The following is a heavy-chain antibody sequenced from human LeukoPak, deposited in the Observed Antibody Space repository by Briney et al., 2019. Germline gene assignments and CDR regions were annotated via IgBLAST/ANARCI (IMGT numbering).Heavy chain of an antibody. CDR3: ARDELAGSFDY. J-gene: IGHJ4*02. CDR2: ISGNGRST. CDR1: EFTFSSFG. V-gene: IGHV3-23*01. D-gene: IGHD1-7*01. Sequence: GGTLRLSCAGSEFTFSSFGMSWVRQAPGKGLEWVSGISGNGRSTYYADSVKGRFTISRDNSRNTLFLQMYSLRVEDTALYYCARDELAGSFDYWGQGTLVTVSS.